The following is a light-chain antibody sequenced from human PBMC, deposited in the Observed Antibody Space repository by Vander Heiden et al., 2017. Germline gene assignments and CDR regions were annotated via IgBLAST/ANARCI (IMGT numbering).Light chain of an antibody. CDR3: QRRRNWPPYVYT. Sequence: EIVLTPSPATLSLSPGERATLSCRASQRLNSYLAWNQNKHGQVPKVLIYDASKRATGIPVRVTGSGSGTDFTLTISSLEPEAAAVYYCQRRRNWPPYVYTFGQGTKLEIK. CDR1: QRLNSY. CDR2: DAS. V-gene: IGKV3-11*01. J-gene: IGKJ2*01.